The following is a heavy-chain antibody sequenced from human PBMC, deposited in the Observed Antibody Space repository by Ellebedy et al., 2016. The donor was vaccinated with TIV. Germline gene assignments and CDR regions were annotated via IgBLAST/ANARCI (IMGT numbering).Heavy chain of an antibody. J-gene: IGHJ6*02. Sequence: GESLKISCAASGFTVSSNFMTWVRQAPGKGLEWVSVIYGGGTIRYADSVKGRFTISSKNSKNTVDLQMNSLRAEDTAVYYCARPTVPATICGACGMDVWGQGTTVIVSS. CDR1: GFTVSSNF. CDR3: ARPTVPATICGACGMDV. CDR2: IYGGGTI. D-gene: IGHD2-2*01. V-gene: IGHV3-53*01.